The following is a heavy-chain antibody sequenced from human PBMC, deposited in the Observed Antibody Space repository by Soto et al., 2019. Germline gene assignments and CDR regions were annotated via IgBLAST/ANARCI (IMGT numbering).Heavy chain of an antibody. CDR2: ISYDGSNK. J-gene: IGHJ3*02. V-gene: IGHV3-30*18. D-gene: IGHD6-19*01. CDR3: AKQDEWLDDAFDI. Sequence: GGSLRLSCAASGFTFSSYGMHWVRQAPDKGLEWVAVISYDGSNKYYADSVKGRFTISRDNSKNTLYLQMNSLRAEDTAVYYCAKQDEWLDDAFDIWGQGTMVTVSS. CDR1: GFTFSSYG.